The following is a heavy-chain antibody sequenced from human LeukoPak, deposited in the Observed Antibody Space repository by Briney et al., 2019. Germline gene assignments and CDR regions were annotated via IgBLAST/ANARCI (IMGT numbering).Heavy chain of an antibody. CDR1: GGTFSSYA. CDR3: ATPRYGSGVQGAFDI. Sequence: ASVKVSCKASGGTFSSYAISWVRQAPGQGLEWMGRITPILGIANYAQKFQGRVTITADKSTSTAYMELSSLRSEDTAVYYCATPRYGSGVQGAFDIWGQGTMVTVSS. V-gene: IGHV1-69*04. J-gene: IGHJ3*02. CDR2: ITPILGIA. D-gene: IGHD3-10*01.